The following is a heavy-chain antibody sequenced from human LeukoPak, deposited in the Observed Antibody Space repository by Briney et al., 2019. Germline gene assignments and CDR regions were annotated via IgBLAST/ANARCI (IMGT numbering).Heavy chain of an antibody. Sequence: PGGSLRLSCAASGFTFSTYGMHWVRQAPGKGLEWVAFVRYDGSDKYYVDSVKGRFTIPRDNSRNTLYLQMNSLRAEDTAVYYCAKGAGYGDLGYFYYMDVWGKGTTVTVSS. CDR2: VRYDGSDK. CDR1: GFTFSTYG. V-gene: IGHV3-30*02. J-gene: IGHJ6*03. D-gene: IGHD4-17*01. CDR3: AKGAGYGDLGYFYYMDV.